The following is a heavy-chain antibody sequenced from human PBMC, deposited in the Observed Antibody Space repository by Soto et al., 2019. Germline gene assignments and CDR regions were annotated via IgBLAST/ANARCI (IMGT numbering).Heavy chain of an antibody. V-gene: IGHV5-51*01. CDR3: ARVPPVRNGYNKFDD. CDR2: MYPGDSDT. Sequence: PGESLKISCKGSGYTFSDYWIGWVRQMPGKGLEWMGIMYPGDSDTRYSLSFQGKVTISADKSNSTAYLQWSSLKASDTAMYYCARVPPVRNGYNKFDDWGQGTLVTVSS. J-gene: IGHJ4*02. CDR1: GYTFSDYW. D-gene: IGHD5-12*01.